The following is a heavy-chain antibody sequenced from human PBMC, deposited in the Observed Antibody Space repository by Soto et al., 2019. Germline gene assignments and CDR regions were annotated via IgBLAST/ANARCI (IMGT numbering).Heavy chain of an antibody. CDR1: GIVFSNYW. V-gene: IGHV3-7*01. CDR3: ASDPPWYDDPFDI. Sequence: GGSLRLSCAVSGIVFSNYWMTWVRQAPGKGLEWVANIKPDGSDEYYVESVKGRFTISRDNSKSALYLQMNSLRAEDTALYYSASDPPWYDDPFDIWGQGTMVTVSS. J-gene: IGHJ3*02. D-gene: IGHD6-13*01. CDR2: IKPDGSDE.